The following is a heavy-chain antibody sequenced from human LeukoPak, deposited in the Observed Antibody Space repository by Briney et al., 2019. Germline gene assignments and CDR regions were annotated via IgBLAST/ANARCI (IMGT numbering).Heavy chain of an antibody. CDR3: ARGRPSGYYYDSSGYYLPFQY. CDR2: ILHGGSA. Sequence: SETLSLTCTVSGGSISSYYWNWIRQPPGKGLEWIGEILHGGSATYNPSLKSRVTISVDTPKNRFSLKLSSVTAADTAVYFCARGRPSGYYYDSSGYYLPFQYWGQGTLVTVSS. CDR1: GGSISSYY. V-gene: IGHV4-34*01. D-gene: IGHD3-22*01. J-gene: IGHJ4*02.